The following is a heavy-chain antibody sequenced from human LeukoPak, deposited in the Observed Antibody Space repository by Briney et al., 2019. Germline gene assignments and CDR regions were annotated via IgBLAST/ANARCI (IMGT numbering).Heavy chain of an antibody. Sequence: SETLSLTCTVSGGSISSYYWSWIRQPPGKGLEWIGYIYYSGSTNYDPSLKSRVTISVDTSKNQFSLKLSSVTAADTAVYYCARAGRGYSPTWDYWGQGTLVTVSS. CDR3: ARAGRGYSPTWDY. D-gene: IGHD5-18*01. V-gene: IGHV4-59*01. J-gene: IGHJ4*02. CDR2: IYYSGST. CDR1: GGSISSYY.